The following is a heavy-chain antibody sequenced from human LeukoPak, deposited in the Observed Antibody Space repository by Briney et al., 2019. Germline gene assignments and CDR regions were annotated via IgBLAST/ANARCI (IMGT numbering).Heavy chain of an antibody. J-gene: IGHJ4*02. V-gene: IGHV3-11*01. Sequence: GGPLRLSCAASGFTFSDYHMTWIRQPPGKGLQWVSYISSSGSTTYYADSVKGQFTISRDNAGNSLYLQMNSLRAEDTALYYCAREKAGPADYWGQGTLVTVSS. D-gene: IGHD1-14*01. CDR3: AREKAGPADY. CDR2: ISSSGSTT. CDR1: GFTFSDYH.